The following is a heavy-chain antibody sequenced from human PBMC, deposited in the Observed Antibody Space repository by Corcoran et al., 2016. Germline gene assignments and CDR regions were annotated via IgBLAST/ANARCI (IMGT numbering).Heavy chain of an antibody. V-gene: IGHV4-59*02. J-gene: IGHJ6*02. Sequence: QVQLQESGPGLVKPSETLSLTCSVSGGSVNYYYWSWIRQSPGTGLEYIGYIYDLGTTRYNPSLKSRVTISVDTSKDQVFLKLDSVTAADTAVYYCARNNVVPVIRDGMDVWGQGTTVTVAS. CDR2: IYDLGTT. CDR1: GGSVNYYY. CDR3: ARNNVVPVIRDGMDV. D-gene: IGHD2-21*02.